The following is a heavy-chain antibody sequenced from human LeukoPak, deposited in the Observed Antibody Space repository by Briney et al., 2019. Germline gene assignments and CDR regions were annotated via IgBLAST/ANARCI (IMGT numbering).Heavy chain of an antibody. CDR2: IYYSGDT. D-gene: IGHD3-22*01. Sequence: SETLSLTCTVSGGSVSSGNYYWSWIRQPPGKGLEWIGYIYYSGDTNYNPSLKGRVTISVDTSKNQVSLKLSSVTAADTAVYYCASDPSGYFNYWGQGTLVTVSS. CDR3: ASDPSGYFNY. V-gene: IGHV4-61*01. CDR1: GGSVSSGNYY. J-gene: IGHJ4*02.